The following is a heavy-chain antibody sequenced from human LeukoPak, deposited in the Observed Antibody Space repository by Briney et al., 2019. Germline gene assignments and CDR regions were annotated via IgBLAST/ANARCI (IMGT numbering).Heavy chain of an antibody. Sequence: GGSLRLSCAVSGFTFTTYWMSWLRQAPGQGLEWVANIKQDGSETYYVDSVRGRFTISRDNAKNSLYLQMNSLKPGDTAVYYCARYYYYFMDVWGKGTTVTVSS. CDR1: GFTFTTYW. V-gene: IGHV3-7*01. CDR2: IKQDGSET. CDR3: ARYYYYFMDV. J-gene: IGHJ6*03.